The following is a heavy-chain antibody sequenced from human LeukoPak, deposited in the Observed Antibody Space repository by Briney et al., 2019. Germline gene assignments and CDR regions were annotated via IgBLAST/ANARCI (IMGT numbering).Heavy chain of an antibody. Sequence: GGSLRLSCAASGFTFSSYSMNWVRQAPGKGLGWVSYISSSSSTIYYADSVKGRFTISRDNAKNSLYLQMNSLRAEDTAVYYCARDLTPMGTYNWFDPWGQGTLVTVSS. J-gene: IGHJ5*02. CDR3: ARDLTPMGTYNWFDP. CDR2: ISSSSSTI. V-gene: IGHV3-48*01. D-gene: IGHD1-7*01. CDR1: GFTFSSYS.